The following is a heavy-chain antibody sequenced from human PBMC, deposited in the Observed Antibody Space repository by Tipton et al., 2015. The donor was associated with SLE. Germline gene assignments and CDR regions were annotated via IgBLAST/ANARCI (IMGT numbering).Heavy chain of an antibody. J-gene: IGHJ4*02. CDR2: ISYSGRS. V-gene: IGHV4-59*08. CDR1: GVSISDHS. Sequence: TLSLTCTVSGVSISDHSWGWIRQPPGKGLEWIGYISYSGRSNYNPSLKSQVTISLDTSKNQVSLKVSSVTAADTAVYYCARRFRASYYFDYWGQGTLVPVSS. CDR3: ARRFRASYYFDY.